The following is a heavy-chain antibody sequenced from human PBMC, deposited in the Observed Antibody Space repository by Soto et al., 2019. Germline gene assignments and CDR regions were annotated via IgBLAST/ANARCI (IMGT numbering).Heavy chain of an antibody. D-gene: IGHD4-17*01. CDR2: ISGSGGST. CDR1: GFTFSSYA. V-gene: IGHV3-23*01. Sequence: EVQLLESGGGLVQPGGSLRLSCAASGFTFSSYAMSWVRQAPGKGLEWVSAISGSGGSTYYADSVKGRFTISRDNSKQTLYLQVNSLRDEDTAVYYCAKDPNAYGDPILPFDYWGQGTLVTVSS. CDR3: AKDPNAYGDPILPFDY. J-gene: IGHJ4*02.